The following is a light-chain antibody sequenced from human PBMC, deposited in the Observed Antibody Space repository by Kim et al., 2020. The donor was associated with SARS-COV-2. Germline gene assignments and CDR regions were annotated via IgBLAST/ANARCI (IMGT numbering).Light chain of an antibody. V-gene: IGKV3-20*01. CDR3: QQYGSSPPFT. Sequence: EIVLTQSPGTLSLSPGERATLSCRVSQSVRSSYLAWYQQKPGQAPRLLIYGASSRATGIPDRFSGSGSGTDFTLTISRLEPEDFAVYYCQQYGSSPPFTFGQGTKLEI. CDR1: QSVRSSY. J-gene: IGKJ2*01. CDR2: GAS.